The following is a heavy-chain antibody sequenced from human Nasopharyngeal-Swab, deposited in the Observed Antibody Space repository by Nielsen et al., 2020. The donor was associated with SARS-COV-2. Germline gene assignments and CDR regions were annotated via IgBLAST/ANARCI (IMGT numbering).Heavy chain of an antibody. V-gene: IGHV3-53*01. CDR1: AFTFSDYY. CDR2: IYSGGST. CDR3: ASSGLARRDLGY. D-gene: IGHD3-16*01. Sequence: GESLKISCAGSAFTFSDYYMSWVRQAPGKGLEWVSVIYSGGSTYYADSVKGRFTISRDNSKNTLYLQMNSLRAEDTAVYYCASSGLARRDLGYWGQGTLVTVSS. J-gene: IGHJ4*02.